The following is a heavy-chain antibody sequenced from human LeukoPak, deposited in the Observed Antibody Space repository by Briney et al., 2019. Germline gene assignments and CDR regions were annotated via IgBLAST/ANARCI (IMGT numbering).Heavy chain of an antibody. V-gene: IGHV3-30*18. CDR1: GFTFSSYG. CDR3: AKDSGWAAAVPNWFDP. CDR2: ISYDGSNK. J-gene: IGHJ5*02. Sequence: GRSLRLSCAASGFTFSSYGMHWVRQAPGKGLEWVAVISYDGSNKYYADSVKGRFTISRDNSKNTLYLQMNSLRAEDTAVYYCAKDSGWAAAVPNWFDPWGQGTLVTVSS. D-gene: IGHD6-13*01.